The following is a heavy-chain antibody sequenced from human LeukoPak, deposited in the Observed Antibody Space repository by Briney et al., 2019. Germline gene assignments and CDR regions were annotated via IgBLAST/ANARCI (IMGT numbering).Heavy chain of an antibody. CDR3: AKGLTKVYYYYMDV. J-gene: IGHJ6*03. CDR2: IRYDGSNK. Sequence: GGSLRLSCAASGFTFSSYGMHWVRQAPGKGLEWVAFIRYDGSNKYYADSVKGRFTISRDNSKNTLYLQMNSLRAEDTAVYYCAKGLTKVYYYYMDVWGKGTTVAVSS. CDR1: GFTFSSYG. D-gene: IGHD4-11*01. V-gene: IGHV3-30*02.